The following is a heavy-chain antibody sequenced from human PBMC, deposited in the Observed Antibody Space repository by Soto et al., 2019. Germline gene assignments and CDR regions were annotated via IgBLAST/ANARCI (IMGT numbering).Heavy chain of an antibody. CDR2: ISYDGSKK. CDR3: AKGSQWLARDDYYGMDV. CDR1: GFSFNYHG. J-gene: IGHJ6*02. D-gene: IGHD6-19*01. Sequence: QVQLVESGGGVVQPGRSLRLSCAASGFSFNYHGMHWVRQAPTKGLEWVAVISYDGSKKYYADSVKGRFTISRDISKNTLYLQLSSLRAEDTAVYYCAKGSQWLARDDYYGMDVWGHGTTVTVSS. V-gene: IGHV3-30*18.